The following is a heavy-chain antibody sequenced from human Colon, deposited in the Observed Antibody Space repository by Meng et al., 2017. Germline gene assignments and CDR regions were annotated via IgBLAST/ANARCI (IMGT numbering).Heavy chain of an antibody. V-gene: IGHV1-2*02. J-gene: IGHJ5*02. CDR3: AGSDPQLHA. Sequence: GSVKDSCKTSGFSFIGYYIHWRRQAPGQGFEWIGWVVSSRRATIYAPKFRGRVTLTRDTSITTAYMELTSLTSDDPAVYYCAGSDPQLHAWGQGTLVTVSS. CDR1: GFSFIGYY. CDR2: VVSSRRAT. D-gene: IGHD1-1*01.